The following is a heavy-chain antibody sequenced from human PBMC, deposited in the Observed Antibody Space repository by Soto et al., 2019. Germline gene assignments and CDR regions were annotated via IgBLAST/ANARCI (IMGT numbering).Heavy chain of an antibody. CDR2: ITTNSANT. CDR3: ARTRGYSYGYADY. V-gene: IGHV1-18*01. CDR1: GYSFTNYG. D-gene: IGHD5-18*01. Sequence: ASVKVSCKASGYSFTNYGLSWVRQAPGQGLEWMGWITTNSANTNYAQNFQGRVTMTTDTSTSTAYMELRSLRSDDTAVYFCARTRGYSYGYADYWGQGTLVTVSS. J-gene: IGHJ4*02.